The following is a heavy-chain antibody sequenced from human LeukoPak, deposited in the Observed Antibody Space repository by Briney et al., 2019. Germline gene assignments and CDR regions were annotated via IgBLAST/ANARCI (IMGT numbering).Heavy chain of an antibody. D-gene: IGHD2-8*01. CDR3: AKDNCTNGVCSFDY. J-gene: IGHJ4*02. CDR1: GFTFDDYA. CDR2: ISWNSGSI. Sequence: GRSLRLSCAASGFTFDDYAMHWVRQAPGKGLDWVSGISWNSGSIGYADSVKGRFTISRDNAKNSLYLQMNSLRAEDMALYYCAKDNCTNGVCSFDYWGQGTLVTVSS. V-gene: IGHV3-9*03.